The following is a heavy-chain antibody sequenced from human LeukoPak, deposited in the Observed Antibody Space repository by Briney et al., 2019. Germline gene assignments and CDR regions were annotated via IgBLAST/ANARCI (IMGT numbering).Heavy chain of an antibody. CDR3: ARVLPHSDPLDY. Sequence: HPGGSLRLSCAASGFTFSSYWMSWVRQAPGKGLEWVANIKKDGSEKYYVDSVKGRFTISRDNAKTSLYLQMNSLRAEDTAVYYCARVLPHSDPLDYWGQGTLVTVSS. D-gene: IGHD2-15*01. V-gene: IGHV3-7*01. CDR2: IKKDGSEK. J-gene: IGHJ4*02. CDR1: GFTFSSYW.